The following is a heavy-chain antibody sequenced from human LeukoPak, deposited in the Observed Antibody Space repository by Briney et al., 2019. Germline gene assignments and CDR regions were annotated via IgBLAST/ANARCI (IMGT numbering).Heavy chain of an antibody. D-gene: IGHD1-26*01. V-gene: IGHV3-21*01. J-gene: IGHJ4*02. CDR2: ISRSSDYI. CDR1: GFTFSSTW. CDR3: AREELSY. Sequence: GGSLRLSCAASGFTFSSTWMSWVRQAPGKGLEWVSSISRSSDYIYYADSVKGRFTISRDNAKNSLYLQMNSLRAEDTAVYYCAREELSYWGEGTLVTVSS.